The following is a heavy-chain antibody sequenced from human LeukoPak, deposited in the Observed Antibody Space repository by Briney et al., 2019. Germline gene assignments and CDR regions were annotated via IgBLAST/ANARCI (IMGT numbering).Heavy chain of an antibody. D-gene: IGHD1-26*01. J-gene: IGHJ4*02. V-gene: IGHV1-46*01. CDR2: INPTGGST. CDR1: GYTFTFYY. Sequence: ASGRVSCKASGYTFTFYYMHWVRQAPGQGLEWMGIINPTGGSTTYAQKFQGRLTMTRDTSTSTVSMELSSLKSEDTALYYCAGGSGSPDYWGQGTLVTVSS. CDR3: AGGSGSPDY.